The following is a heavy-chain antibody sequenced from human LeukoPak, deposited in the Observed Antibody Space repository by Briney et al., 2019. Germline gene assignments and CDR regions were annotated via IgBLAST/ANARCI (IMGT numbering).Heavy chain of an antibody. V-gene: IGHV3-30*02. J-gene: IGHJ4*02. CDR2: IRYDGSTK. CDR3: AKDGEGFGRAPDY. Sequence: PGGSLRLSCAASGFIFSDYGIHWVRQTPGKGLEWLSFIRYDGSTKYYADSVKGRFTISRDYSKDTVYLQMNSLRTEDTAVYYRAKDGEGFGRAPDYWGQGTLVTVSS. CDR1: GFIFSDYG. D-gene: IGHD3-10*01.